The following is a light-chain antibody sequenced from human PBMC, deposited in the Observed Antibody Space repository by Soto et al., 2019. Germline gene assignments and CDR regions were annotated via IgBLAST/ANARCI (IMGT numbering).Light chain of an antibody. CDR3: QQYDTWPSIT. CDR2: GAS. J-gene: IGKJ5*01. V-gene: IGKV3-15*01. Sequence: EIVLTQSPATLSLSPGERATLSCRASQSVRTKLAWYQQKAGQAPRFLIYGASTRATGVSDRFSGSGSGTEYTLTISSLQSEDFAVYYCQQYDTWPSITFGQGTRLETK. CDR1: QSVRTK.